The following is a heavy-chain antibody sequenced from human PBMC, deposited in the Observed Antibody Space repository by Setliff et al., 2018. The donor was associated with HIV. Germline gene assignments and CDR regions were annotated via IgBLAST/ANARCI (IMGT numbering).Heavy chain of an antibody. D-gene: IGHD3-9*01. J-gene: IGHJ5*02. Sequence: PSETLSLTCTVSGGSISSGDYYWSWIRQPPGKGLEWIGYIYYSGSTYYNPSLKSRVTISVDTSKNQFSLKLSSVTAADTAVYYCARGSFDWSNWFDPWGQGTLVTVSS. CDR2: IYYSGST. CDR3: ARGSFDWSNWFDP. CDR1: GGSISSGDYY. V-gene: IGHV4-30-4*08.